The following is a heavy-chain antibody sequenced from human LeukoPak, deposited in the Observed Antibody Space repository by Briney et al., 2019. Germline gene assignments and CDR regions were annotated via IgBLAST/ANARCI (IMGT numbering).Heavy chain of an antibody. CDR3: ATLTIFGVVMSQGMDV. J-gene: IGHJ6*02. CDR1: RYTFTGYY. V-gene: IGHV1-2*02. D-gene: IGHD3-3*01. CDR2: INPNSGGT. Sequence: ASVKVSCKASRYTFTGYYMHWVRQAPGQGLEWMGWINPNSGGTNYAQKFQGRVTMTRDTSISTAYMELSRLRSDDTAVYYCATLTIFGVVMSQGMDVWGQGTTVTVSS.